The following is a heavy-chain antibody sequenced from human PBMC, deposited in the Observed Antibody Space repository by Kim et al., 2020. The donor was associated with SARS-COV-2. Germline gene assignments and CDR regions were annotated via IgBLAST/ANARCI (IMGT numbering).Heavy chain of an antibody. J-gene: IGHJ1*01. Sequence: GGSLRLSCAASGFSFGSYAMSWVRQAAVKGLEWVSGIGSDGRETYYADSVRGRFTISRDNSADTLHLQMNNLRVEDTAVYYCGRCGRDRQYYESDGWGQG. V-gene: IGHV3-23*01. D-gene: IGHD3-22*01. CDR3: GRCGRDRQYYESDG. CDR2: IGSDGRET. CDR1: GFSFGSYA.